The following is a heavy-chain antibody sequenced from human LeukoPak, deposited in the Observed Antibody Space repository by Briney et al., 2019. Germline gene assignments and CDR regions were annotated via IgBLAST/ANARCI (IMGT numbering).Heavy chain of an antibody. D-gene: IGHD6-19*01. CDR1: GYTFTSYD. V-gene: IGHV1-8*01. CDR3: ARVYSSGWYYAFDI. CDR2: MNPNSGNT. J-gene: IGHJ3*02. Sequence: ASVKVSCKASGYTFTSYDINWVRQATGQGLEWMGWMNPNSGNTGYAQKFQGRVTMTRNTSISTAYMELSSLRSEDTAVYYCARVYSSGWYYAFDIWGQGTMVTVSS.